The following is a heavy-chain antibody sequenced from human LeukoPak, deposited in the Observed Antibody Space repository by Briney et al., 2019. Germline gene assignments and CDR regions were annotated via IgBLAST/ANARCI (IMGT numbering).Heavy chain of an antibody. V-gene: IGHV4-61*01. CDR2: IYYSGST. Sequence: SETLSLTCTVSDGSVNSRYHYWSWVRQPPGKGLEWIGYIYYSGSTNYNPSLKSRVTILIDTSKNQFSLKLSSVTAADTAVYYCARVPRRYCSGGSCPTLDYWGQGTLVTVSS. J-gene: IGHJ4*02. D-gene: IGHD2-15*01. CDR1: DGSVNSRYHY. CDR3: ARVPRRYCSGGSCPTLDY.